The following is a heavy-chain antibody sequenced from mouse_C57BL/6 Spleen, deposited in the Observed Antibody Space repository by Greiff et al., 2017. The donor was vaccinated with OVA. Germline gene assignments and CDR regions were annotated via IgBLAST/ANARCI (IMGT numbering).Heavy chain of an antibody. CDR1: RFTFCDYG. D-gene: IGHD1-1*01. CDR2: ISYGSRTI. Sequence: EVKLVEAGGGLLKPGGSLKLSCAASRFTFCDYGMHWVRQAPEKGVEWVAYISYGSRTIYYADTVTGRFTISRGNAKNTLFQQMTSLRSEDTAMYYCARGTTVVATYYFDYWGQGTTLTVSS. CDR3: ARGTTVVATYYFDY. J-gene: IGHJ2*01. V-gene: IGHV5-17*01.